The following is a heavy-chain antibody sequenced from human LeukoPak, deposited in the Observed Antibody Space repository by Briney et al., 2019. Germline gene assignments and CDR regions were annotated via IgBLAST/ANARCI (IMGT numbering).Heavy chain of an antibody. Sequence: GGSLRLSCAASGFTFSSYAMHWVRQAPGKGLEYVSAISSNGGSTYYANSVKGRFTISRDNSKNTLYLQMGSLRAEDMAVYYCARVGNYYGSGPMDYWGQGTLVTVSS. CDR3: ARVGNYYGSGPMDY. CDR2: ISSNGGST. D-gene: IGHD3-10*01. J-gene: IGHJ4*02. CDR1: GFTFSSYA. V-gene: IGHV3-64*01.